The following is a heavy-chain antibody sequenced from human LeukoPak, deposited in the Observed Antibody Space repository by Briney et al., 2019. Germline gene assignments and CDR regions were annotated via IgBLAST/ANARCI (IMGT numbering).Heavy chain of an antibody. CDR1: GYTFTSYG. J-gene: IGHJ4*02. CDR2: ISAYNGNT. Sequence: GASVKVSCKASGYTFTSYGISWVRQAPGQGLEWMGWISAYNGNTNYAQKLQGRVTMTTDTSTSTAYMELRSLRSDDTAVYYCARDLGSGQIGTTPGGLDYWGQGTLVTVSS. V-gene: IGHV1-18*01. D-gene: IGHD1-7*01. CDR3: ARDLGSGQIGTTPGGLDY.